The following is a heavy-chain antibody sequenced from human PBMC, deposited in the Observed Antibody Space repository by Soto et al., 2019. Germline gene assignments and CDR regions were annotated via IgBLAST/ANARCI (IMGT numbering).Heavy chain of an antibody. Sequence: GGSLRLSCAASGFTFSSYAMSWVRQAPGKGLEWVSAISGSGGSTYYADSVKGRFTISRDNSKNTLYLQMNSLRAEDTAVYYIGKVPSVSSGGYYFDYWGQGPLVTVS. D-gene: IGHD1-26*01. CDR1: GFTFSSYA. J-gene: IGHJ4*02. CDR2: ISGSGGST. CDR3: GKVPSVSSGGYYFDY. V-gene: IGHV3-23*01.